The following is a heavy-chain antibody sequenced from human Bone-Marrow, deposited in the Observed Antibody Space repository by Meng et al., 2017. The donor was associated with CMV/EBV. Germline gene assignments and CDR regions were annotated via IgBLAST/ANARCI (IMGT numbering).Heavy chain of an antibody. CDR1: GFTFSSYA. D-gene: IGHD5-18*01. J-gene: IGHJ6*02. V-gene: IGHV3-69-1*01. CDR3: ASVPVDTAMVRGYYYGMDV. CDR2: ISSSSTI. Sequence: GESLKISCAASGFTFSSYAMHWVRQAPGKGLEWVSSISSSSTIYYADSVKGRFTISRDNAKNSLYLQMNSLRAEDTAVYYCASVPVDTAMVRGYYYGMDVWGQGTTVTVSS.